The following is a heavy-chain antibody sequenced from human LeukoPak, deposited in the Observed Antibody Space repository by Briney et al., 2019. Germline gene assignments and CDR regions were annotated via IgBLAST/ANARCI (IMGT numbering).Heavy chain of an antibody. Sequence: GESLKISCKGSGYSFTSYWIGWVRQMPGKGLEWMGIIYPGDSDTRYSPSFQGQVTISADESISTAYLQWSSLKASDTAMYYCARPVAMVRGVPYYFDYWGQGTLVTVSS. CDR2: IYPGDSDT. D-gene: IGHD3-10*01. CDR3: ARPVAMVRGVPYYFDY. V-gene: IGHV5-51*01. CDR1: GYSFTSYW. J-gene: IGHJ4*02.